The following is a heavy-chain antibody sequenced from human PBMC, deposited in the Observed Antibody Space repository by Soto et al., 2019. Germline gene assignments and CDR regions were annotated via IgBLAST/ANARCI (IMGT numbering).Heavy chain of an antibody. CDR1: GFTFSDHY. J-gene: IGHJ4*02. V-gene: IGHV3-72*01. D-gene: IGHD6-19*01. Sequence: EVQLVESGGGLVQPGGSLRLSCAASGFTFSDHYMDWVRQAPGKGLEWVGRTRNKANSYTTEYAASVKGRFTISRDDSKNSLYLQMNSLKTEDTAVYYCARARAGIDYWGQGTLVTVSS. CDR3: ARARAGIDY. CDR2: TRNKANSYTT.